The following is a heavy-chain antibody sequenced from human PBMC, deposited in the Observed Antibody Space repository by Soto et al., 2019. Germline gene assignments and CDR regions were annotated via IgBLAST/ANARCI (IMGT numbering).Heavy chain of an antibody. CDR3: ARTRLLWFGEFGFRFDP. CDR1: GGSISSGGYY. Sequence: SETLSLTCTVSGGSISSGGYYWSWIRQHPGKGLEWIGYIYYSGSTYYNPSLKSRVTISVDTSKNQFSLKLSSVTAADTAVYYCARTRLLWFGEFGFRFDPWGQGTLVTVSS. CDR2: IYYSGST. J-gene: IGHJ5*02. V-gene: IGHV4-31*03. D-gene: IGHD3-10*01.